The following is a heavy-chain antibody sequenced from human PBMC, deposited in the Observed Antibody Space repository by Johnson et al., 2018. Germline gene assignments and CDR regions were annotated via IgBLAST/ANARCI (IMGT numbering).Heavy chain of an antibody. D-gene: IGHD6-6*01. CDR2: ISSSGSTI. J-gene: IGHJ6*02. CDR3: ARDTVPGYSSSSGKGSYYYGMDV. CDR1: GFTFSDYY. Sequence: QVQLQESGGGLVKPGGSLRLSCAASGFTFSDYYMSWIRQAPGKGLEWVSYISSSGSTIYYVDSVKGRFTISRDNAKNSLYLQMNSLRAEDTAVYYCARDTVPGYSSSSGKGSYYYGMDVWGQGTTVTVSS. V-gene: IGHV3-11*04.